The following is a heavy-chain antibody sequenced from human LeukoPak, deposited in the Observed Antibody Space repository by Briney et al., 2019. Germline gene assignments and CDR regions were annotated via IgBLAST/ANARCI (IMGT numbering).Heavy chain of an antibody. CDR3: ARGLLRFLEWLMGRYYYYGMDV. CDR2: ISAYNGNT. V-gene: IGHV1-18*01. Sequence: ASVKVSCKASGYTFTSYGISWVRQAPGQGLEWMGWISAYNGNTNYAQKLQGRVTMTTDTSTSTAYMELRSLRSDDTAVYYCARGLLRFLEWLMGRYYYYGMDVWGQGTTVTVSS. CDR1: GYTFTSYG. D-gene: IGHD3-3*01. J-gene: IGHJ6*02.